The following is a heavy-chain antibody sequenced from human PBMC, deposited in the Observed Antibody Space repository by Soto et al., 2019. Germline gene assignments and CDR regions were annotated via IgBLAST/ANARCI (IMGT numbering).Heavy chain of an antibody. CDR3: ARVQGYCSSTSCYTGMDV. Sequence: SVKVSCKASGGTFSSYAISWVRQAPGQGLEWMGGIIPIFGTANYAQKFQGRVTITADESTSTAYMELSSLRSEDTAVYYCARVQGYCSSTSCYTGMDVWGQVPTVTFS. CDR1: GGTFSSYA. D-gene: IGHD2-2*02. CDR2: IIPIFGTA. V-gene: IGHV1-69*13. J-gene: IGHJ6*02.